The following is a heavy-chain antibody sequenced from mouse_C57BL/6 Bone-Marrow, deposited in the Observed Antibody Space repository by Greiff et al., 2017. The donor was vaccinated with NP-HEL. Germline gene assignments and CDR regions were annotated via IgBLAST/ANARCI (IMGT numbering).Heavy chain of an antibody. J-gene: IGHJ3*01. CDR1: GYTFTSYW. CDR2: IHPNSGST. V-gene: IGHV1-64*01. D-gene: IGHD1-1*01. Sequence: QVQLQQPGAELVKPGASVKLSCKASGYTFTSYWMHWVKQRPGQGLEWIGMIHPNSGSTNYTEKFKSKTTLTVDKSSSTAYKQLSSLTSEDSAVYYGARNSAYYYGSSAWFAYWGQGTLVTVSA. CDR3: ARNSAYYYGSSAWFAY.